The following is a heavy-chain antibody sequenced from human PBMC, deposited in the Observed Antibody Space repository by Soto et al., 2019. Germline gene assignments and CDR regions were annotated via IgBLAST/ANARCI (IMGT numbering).Heavy chain of an antibody. J-gene: IGHJ4*02. V-gene: IGHV3-23*01. Sequence: ETLSLTCAASGFTFSSYAMSWVRQAPGKGLEWVSAISGSGGSTYYADSVKGRFTISRDNSKNTLYLQMNSLRAEDTAVYYCAKVKSSSWLYFDYWGQGTLVTVSS. D-gene: IGHD6-13*01. CDR2: ISGSGGST. CDR3: AKVKSSSWLYFDY. CDR1: GFTFSSYA.